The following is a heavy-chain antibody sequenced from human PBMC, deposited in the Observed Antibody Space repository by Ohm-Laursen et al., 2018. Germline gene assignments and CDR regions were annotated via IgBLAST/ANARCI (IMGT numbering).Heavy chain of an antibody. J-gene: IGHJ4*02. Sequence: GSLRLSCAASGFIFSNYWMTWVRQAPGKGLEWVANIRKDGGETYYVDSVKGRFTISRDNAKNSLYLQMNSLRAEDTAVYYCARDSSGSGGDSDYWGQGTLVTVSS. CDR3: ARDSSGSGGDSDY. CDR1: GFIFSNYW. V-gene: IGHV3-7*03. D-gene: IGHD3-10*01. CDR2: IRKDGGET.